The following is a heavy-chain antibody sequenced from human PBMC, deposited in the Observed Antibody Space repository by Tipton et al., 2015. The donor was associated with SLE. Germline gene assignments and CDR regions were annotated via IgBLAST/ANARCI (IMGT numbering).Heavy chain of an antibody. CDR1: GYSISSGYY. D-gene: IGHD2-2*01. Sequence: LRLSCAVSGYSISSGYYWGWIRQPPGKGLEWIGSIYHSGSTYYNPSLKSRVTISVDTSKNQFSLKLSSVTAADTAVYYCARSIVVVPAAPFDYWGQGTLVTVSS. V-gene: IGHV4-38-2*01. CDR2: IYHSGST. J-gene: IGHJ4*02. CDR3: ARSIVVVPAAPFDY.